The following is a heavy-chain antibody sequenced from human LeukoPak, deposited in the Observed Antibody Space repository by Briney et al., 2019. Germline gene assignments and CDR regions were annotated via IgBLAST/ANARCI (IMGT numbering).Heavy chain of an antibody. CDR3: ARVRKLRTRGVMDPLDY. J-gene: IGHJ4*02. D-gene: IGHD3-10*01. CDR1: GFTFNYYW. V-gene: IGHV3-7*01. Sequence: GGSLRLSCAASGFTFNYYWLTWVRQAPGKGLEWVANIQQDGSEKYYVDSVKGRFIISRDNAKNSLYLQMNSLRAEDTAVYYCARVRKLRTRGVMDPLDYWGQGTLVTVSS. CDR2: IQQDGSEK.